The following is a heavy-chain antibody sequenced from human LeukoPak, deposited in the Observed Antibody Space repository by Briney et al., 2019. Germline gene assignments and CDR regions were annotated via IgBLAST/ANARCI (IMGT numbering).Heavy chain of an antibody. D-gene: IGHD1-26*01. V-gene: IGHV3-7*02. CDR1: GFTFSNYW. J-gene: IGHJ5*02. Sequence: PGGSLRLSCAASGFTFSNYWMSWVRQAPGKGLEWVAKINRDGNEKYYVDSVRGRFTISRDNAKNSLYLQVNRLRAEDTAVYYCARTLVGGTNWFDPWGQGTLVTVSS. CDR3: ARTLVGGTNWFDP. CDR2: INRDGNEK.